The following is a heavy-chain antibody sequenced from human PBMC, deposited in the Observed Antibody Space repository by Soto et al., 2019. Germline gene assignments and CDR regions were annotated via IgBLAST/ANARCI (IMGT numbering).Heavy chain of an antibody. D-gene: IGHD6-6*01. V-gene: IGHV3-9*01. CDR1: GFTFDDYA. J-gene: IGHJ4*02. Sequence: EVQLVESGGGLVQPGRSLRLSCAASGFTFDDYAMHWVRQAPGKGLEWVSGISWNSGSIGYTDSVKGRFTISRDNAKNSLYLQINSLRAEDTALYYCAKYSSSSGADYWGQGTLVTVSS. CDR3: AKYSSSSGADY. CDR2: ISWNSGSI.